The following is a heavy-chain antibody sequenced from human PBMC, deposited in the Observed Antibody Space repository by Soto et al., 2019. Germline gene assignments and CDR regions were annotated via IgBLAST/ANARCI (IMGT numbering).Heavy chain of an antibody. CDR2: SRNKANSYNT. V-gene: IGHV3-72*01. J-gene: IGHJ4*02. CDR3: ARDTGGSYDY. D-gene: IGHD1-26*01. CDR1: GFTFSDYY. Sequence: EVQLVESGGGLVQPGGSLRLSCAASGFTFSDYYMDWVRQVPGKGLEWLGRSRNKANSYNTEYAASVKGRFSISRDYSKDSMYLQMNSLKTEDTAVYYGARDTGGSYDYWGQGALVTVSS.